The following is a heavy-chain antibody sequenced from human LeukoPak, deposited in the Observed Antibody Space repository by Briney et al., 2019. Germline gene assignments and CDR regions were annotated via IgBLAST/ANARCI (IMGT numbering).Heavy chain of an antibody. J-gene: IGHJ4*02. CDR2: IIPIFGTA. Sequence: GASVKVSCKASGCSFSSYAISWVRQAPGQGLEWMGGIIPIFGTANYAQKFQGRVTITADESTSTAYMELSSLRSEDTAVYYCARDPDRRGYFDYWGQGTLVTVSS. CDR1: GCSFSSYA. V-gene: IGHV1-69*13. CDR3: ARDPDRRGYFDY.